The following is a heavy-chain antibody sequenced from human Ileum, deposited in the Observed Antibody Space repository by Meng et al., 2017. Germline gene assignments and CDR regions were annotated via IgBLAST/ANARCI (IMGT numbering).Heavy chain of an antibody. CDR2: ISTDSNYI. Sequence: GESLKTSCSASGFTFSSYSMNWVRQAPGKGLEWVSSISTDSNYIFYADSVKGRFTISRDNAKNSLFLQMKSLTAEDTAVYYCARSLPATRRFDFWGQGTLVTVSS. V-gene: IGHV3-21*01. CDR3: ARSLPATRRFDF. J-gene: IGHJ4*02. CDR1: GFTFSSYS. D-gene: IGHD1-26*01.